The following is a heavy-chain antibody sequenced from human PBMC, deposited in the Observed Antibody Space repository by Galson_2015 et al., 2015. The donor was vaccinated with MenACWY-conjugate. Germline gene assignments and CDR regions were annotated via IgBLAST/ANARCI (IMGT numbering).Heavy chain of an antibody. CDR1: GFTFSNFW. CDR2: IKQTGGEE. V-gene: IGHV3-7*01. D-gene: IGHD6-13*01. CDR3: ARAYRATGGTHFGY. J-gene: IGHJ4*02. Sequence: SLRLSCAASGFTFSNFWMSWVRQTPGKGLEWVANIKQTGGEEFHVDSVKGRLTISRDNAKNTLYLQMNSLRGEDTAVYYCARAYRATGGTHFGYWGQGTLVTASS.